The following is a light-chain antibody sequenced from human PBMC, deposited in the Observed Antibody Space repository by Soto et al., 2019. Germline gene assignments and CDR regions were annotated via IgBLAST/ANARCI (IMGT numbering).Light chain of an antibody. CDR1: QSISSW. V-gene: IGKV1-5*01. CDR2: DAS. J-gene: IGKJ1*01. CDR3: QQYNSYSWT. Sequence: DIQMPQSPSALSASVGDRVTITCRASQSISSWLAWYQQKPGKAPKLLIYDASSLESGVPSRFSGSGSETEFTLTISSLQPDDFATYYCQQYNSYSWTFGQGTKVDIK.